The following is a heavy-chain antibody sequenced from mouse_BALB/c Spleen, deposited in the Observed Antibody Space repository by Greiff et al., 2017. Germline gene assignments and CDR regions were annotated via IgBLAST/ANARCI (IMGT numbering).Heavy chain of an antibody. CDR3: NRVTTVVAPYFDY. Sequence: VQLQQSGAELVRSGASVKLSCTASGFNIKDYYMHWVKQRPEQGLEWIGWIDPENGDTEYAPKFQGKATMTADTSSNTAYLQLSSLTSEDTAVYYCNRVTTVVAPYFDYWGQGTTLTVSS. J-gene: IGHJ2*01. V-gene: IGHV14-4*02. D-gene: IGHD1-1*01. CDR1: GFNIKDYY. CDR2: IDPENGDT.